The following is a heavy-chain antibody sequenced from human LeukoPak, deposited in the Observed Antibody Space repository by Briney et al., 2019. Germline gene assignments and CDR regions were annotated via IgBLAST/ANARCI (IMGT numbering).Heavy chain of an antibody. Sequence: GSLSLSCAVSGFTLSSYSINWVRQAPGNGREWVSSISKTSSYISYAHSVRGRFTISRDNAKNSLYLQMSSLRADDKAVYYCSRVHWYFHFWGRGTLVTVSS. V-gene: IGHV3-21*01. J-gene: IGHJ2*01. CDR1: GFTLSSYS. CDR2: ISKTSSYI. D-gene: IGHD4/OR15-4a*01. CDR3: SRVHWYFHF.